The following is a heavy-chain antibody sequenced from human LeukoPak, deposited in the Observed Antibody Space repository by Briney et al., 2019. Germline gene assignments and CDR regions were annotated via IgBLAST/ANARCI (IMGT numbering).Heavy chain of an antibody. V-gene: IGHV4-59*01. D-gene: IGHD4-17*01. CDR1: GDSISSYY. Sequence: SETLSLTCTVSGDSISSYYWSWIRQPPGKGLEWMGYINYSGNTNYNPSLKSRVTISVDTSKNQFSLRLTSVTAADTAVYYCAREGRQDYAYFDCWGQGTLVTVSS. J-gene: IGHJ4*02. CDR2: INYSGNT. CDR3: AREGRQDYAYFDC.